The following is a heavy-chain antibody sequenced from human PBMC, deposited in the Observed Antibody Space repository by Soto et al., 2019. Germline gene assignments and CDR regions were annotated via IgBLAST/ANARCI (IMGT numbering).Heavy chain of an antibody. V-gene: IGHV4-30-2*01. CDR3: AIDLTVRGPQGYFDL. J-gene: IGHJ2*01. CDR1: GGSISSGGYS. D-gene: IGHD3-10*01. Sequence: QLQLQESGSGLVKPSQTLSLTCAVSGGSISSGGYSWSWIRQPPGKGLEWIGYIYHSGSTYYNPSLKSLVTISVDRSKNQFSLKLSSVTAADTAVYYCAIDLTVRGPQGYFDLWGRGTLVTVSS. CDR2: IYHSGST.